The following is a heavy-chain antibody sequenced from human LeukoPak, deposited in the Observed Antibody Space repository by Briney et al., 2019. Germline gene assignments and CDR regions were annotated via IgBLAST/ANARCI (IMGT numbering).Heavy chain of an antibody. CDR1: GGSISSYY. D-gene: IGHD5-12*01. Sequence: SETLSRTCTVSGGSISSYYWNWFRQPPGKGREWIGYIYYTGSTNYNPSLKSRVTISVDTSKNQFSLNLSSVTAADTAVYYCATNAGGYREAPFDYWGQGTLVTVSS. J-gene: IGHJ4*02. CDR3: ATNAGGYREAPFDY. V-gene: IGHV4-59*01. CDR2: IYYTGST.